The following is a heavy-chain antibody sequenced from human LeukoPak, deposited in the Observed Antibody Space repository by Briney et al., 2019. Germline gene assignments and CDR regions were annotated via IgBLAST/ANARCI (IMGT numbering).Heavy chain of an antibody. D-gene: IGHD1-20*01. CDR3: ARDRPSNWSNWNEVYY. V-gene: IGHV3-74*01. CDR2: INSEGRNT. Sequence: GGSLRLFCAPSGFPFRIYAMNGVRQAPGEGGVCVSCINSEGRNTNYAHYVKGRFTISTDNAKNTLYLQLNSLRAEDTAEYYCARDRPSNWSNWNEVYYWGQGTLVTVSS. CDR1: GFPFRIYA. J-gene: IGHJ4*02.